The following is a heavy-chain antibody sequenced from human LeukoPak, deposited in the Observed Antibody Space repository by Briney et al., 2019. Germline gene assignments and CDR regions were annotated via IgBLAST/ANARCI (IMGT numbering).Heavy chain of an antibody. CDR3: AREYASGGYEALGY. V-gene: IGHV1-2*02. CDR1: GYTFTGFY. J-gene: IGHJ4*02. Sequence: GASVKVSCKASGYTFTGFYMHWVRQAPGQGLEWMGWINSDSGGTNYAQKFQGRVTMTRDTSISTAYMELSRLRSDDTAVYYCAREYASGGYEALGYWGQGTLVTVSS. D-gene: IGHD3-10*01. CDR2: INSDSGGT.